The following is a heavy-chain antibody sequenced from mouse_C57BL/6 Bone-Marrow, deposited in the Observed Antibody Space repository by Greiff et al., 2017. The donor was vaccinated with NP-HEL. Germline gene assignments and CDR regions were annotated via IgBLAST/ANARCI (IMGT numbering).Heavy chain of an antibody. CDR1: GYTFTSYW. J-gene: IGHJ3*01. D-gene: IGHD3-2*02. Sequence: VQLQQSGAELVMPGASVKLSCKASGYTFTSYWMHWVKQRPGQGLEWIGEIDPSDSYTNYNQKFKGKSTLTVDKSSSTAYMQLSSLTSEDSAVYYCARGAQASYWGQGTLVTVSA. CDR2: IDPSDSYT. V-gene: IGHV1-69*01. CDR3: ARGAQASY.